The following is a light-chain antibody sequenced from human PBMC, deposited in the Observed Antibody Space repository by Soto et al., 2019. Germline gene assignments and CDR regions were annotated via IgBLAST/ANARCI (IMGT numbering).Light chain of an antibody. V-gene: IGKV3-20*01. CDR2: GAS. CDR3: QQYGRSLGYT. Sequence: EIVLTQSPGTLSLSPGERATLSCRASQSVSNNYLAWYQQKPGQTPRLLIFGASSRATGIPDRFSGSGSGTDFTLTISRLEPEDFAVYFCQQYGRSLGYTFGQGTKLEIK. J-gene: IGKJ2*01. CDR1: QSVSNNY.